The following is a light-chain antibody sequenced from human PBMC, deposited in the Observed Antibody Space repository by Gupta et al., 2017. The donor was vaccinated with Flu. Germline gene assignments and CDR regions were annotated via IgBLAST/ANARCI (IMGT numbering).Light chain of an antibody. CDR2: SNN. Sequence: QSVLTQPPSASGTPGQRVTISCSGSSSNIGSNTVNWYQQLPGTAPKLLIYSNNQWPSGVPGRVSGSKSDTSASLAISGLQSEDEADYYCAAWDDSLNGVVFGGGTKLTVL. V-gene: IGLV1-44*01. CDR1: SSNIGSNT. CDR3: AAWDDSLNGVV. J-gene: IGLJ2*01.